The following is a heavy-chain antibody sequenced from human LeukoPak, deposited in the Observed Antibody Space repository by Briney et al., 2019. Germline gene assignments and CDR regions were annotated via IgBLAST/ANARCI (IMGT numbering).Heavy chain of an antibody. D-gene: IGHD5-18*01. CDR3: ARDRQLWLPASYGMDV. CDR2: ISYDGSNK. CDR1: GFTFSSYA. J-gene: IGHJ6*02. V-gene: IGHV3-30*04. Sequence: GGSLRLSCAASGFTFSSYAMHWVRQAPGKGLEWVAVISYDGSNKYYADSVKGRFTISRDNSKNTLYLRMNSLRAEDTAVYYCARDRQLWLPASYGMDVWGQGTTVTVSS.